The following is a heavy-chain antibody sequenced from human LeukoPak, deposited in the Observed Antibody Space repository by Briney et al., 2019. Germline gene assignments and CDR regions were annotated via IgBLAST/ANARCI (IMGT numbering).Heavy chain of an antibody. Sequence: SETLSLTCTVTGGSIRSSTYYGAWIRQPPGKGLEWIGSIYYNGRTSYNPSLNSRVTISEDTSKNQFSLTLSSVTAADTAVYYCVRLRMTGDNGRGWSDYWAREPWSPSPQ. D-gene: IGHD4-17*01. CDR1: GGSIRSSTYY. V-gene: IGHV4-39*01. CDR3: VRLRMTGDNGRGWSDY. CDR2: IYYNGRT. J-gene: IGHJ4*02.